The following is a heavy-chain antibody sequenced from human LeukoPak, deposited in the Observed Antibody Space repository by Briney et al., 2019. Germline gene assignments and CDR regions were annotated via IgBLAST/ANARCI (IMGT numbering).Heavy chain of an antibody. J-gene: IGHJ2*01. Sequence: NPSETLSLTCTVSGGSISSYYWSWIRQPPGRGLEWLGYIYYSGSTNYNPSLKSRVTISVDTSKNQFSLKLSSVTAADTAVYYCARLRITMVRGVSPPYFDLWGRGTLVTVSS. CDR3: ARLRITMVRGVSPPYFDL. CDR2: IYYSGST. D-gene: IGHD3-10*01. V-gene: IGHV4-59*01. CDR1: GGSISSYY.